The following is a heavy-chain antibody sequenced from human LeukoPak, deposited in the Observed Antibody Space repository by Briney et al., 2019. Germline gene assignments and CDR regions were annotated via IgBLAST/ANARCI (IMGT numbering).Heavy chain of an antibody. V-gene: IGHV3-48*03. Sequence: QSGGSLRLSCAASGFTFSSYAMHWIRQAPGKGLEWVSSISSSGSSIYYAPSLKGRFTISRDNAKNSLSLLMNSLRAEDTAVYYCAKGAQQWLPQTYFGYWGHGALVTVSS. D-gene: IGHD6-19*01. J-gene: IGHJ4*01. CDR3: AKGAQQWLPQTYFGY. CDR2: ISSSGSSI. CDR1: GFTFSSYA.